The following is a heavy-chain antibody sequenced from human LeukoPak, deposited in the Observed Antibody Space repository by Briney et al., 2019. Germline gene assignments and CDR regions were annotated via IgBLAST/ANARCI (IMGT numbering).Heavy chain of an antibody. J-gene: IGHJ4*02. V-gene: IGHV3-33*01. CDR2: IWYDGSNK. Sequence: GESLRLSCAASGFTFSSYGMHWVRQAPGKGLEWVAVIWYDGSNKYYADSVKGRFTISRDNSKNTLYLQVNSLRAEDTAVYYCARDLTFGGGVIDYWGQGTLVTVSS. D-gene: IGHD3-16*01. CDR1: GFTFSSYG. CDR3: ARDLTFGGGVIDY.